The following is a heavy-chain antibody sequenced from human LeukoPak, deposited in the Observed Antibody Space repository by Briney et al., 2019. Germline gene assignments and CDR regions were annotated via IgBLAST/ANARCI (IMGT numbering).Heavy chain of an antibody. CDR3: ASFMVRGVISHYFDY. Sequence: PGGSLRLSCAASGFTFSSYGMHWVRQAPGKGLDWVAFIRYDGSNKYYADSVKGRFTISRDNSKNTLYLQMNSLRAEDTAVYYCASFMVRGVISHYFDYWGQGTLVTVSS. CDR2: IRYDGSNK. J-gene: IGHJ4*02. V-gene: IGHV3-30*02. CDR1: GFTFSSYG. D-gene: IGHD3-10*01.